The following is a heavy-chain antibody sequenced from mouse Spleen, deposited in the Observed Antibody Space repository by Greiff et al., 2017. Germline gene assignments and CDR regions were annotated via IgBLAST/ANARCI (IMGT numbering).Heavy chain of an antibody. J-gene: IGHJ4*01. CDR3: VRLGTFYAMDY. D-gene: IGHD4-1*01. CDR2: IRSKSNNYAT. Sequence: EVKLVESGGGLVQPKGSLKLSCAASGFSFNTYAMNWVRQAPGKGLEWVARIRSKSNNYATYYADSVKDRFTISRDDSESMLYLQMNNLKTEDTAMYYCVRLGTFYAMDYWGQGTSVTVSS. V-gene: IGHV10-1*01. CDR1: GFSFNTYA.